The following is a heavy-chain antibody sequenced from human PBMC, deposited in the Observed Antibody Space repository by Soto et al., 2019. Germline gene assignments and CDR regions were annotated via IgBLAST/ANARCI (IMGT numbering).Heavy chain of an antibody. J-gene: IGHJ4*02. D-gene: IGHD2-15*01. V-gene: IGHV4-31*03. CDR2: IYYSGST. Sequence: QVQLQESGPGLVKPSQTLSLTCTVSGGSISSGGYYWSWIRQHPGKGLEWIGYIYYSGSTYYNPSLKGRVTISVDPSKTQFSLRLGSVPAADTAVYYCAICGGGGCPAGPFASWGQGTLVTVPS. CDR1: GGSISSGGYY. CDR3: AICGGGGCPAGPFAS.